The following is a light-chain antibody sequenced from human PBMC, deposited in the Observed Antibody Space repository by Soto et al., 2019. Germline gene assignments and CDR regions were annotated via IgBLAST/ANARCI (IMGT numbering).Light chain of an antibody. CDR1: NSHIASNT. CDR2: YNN. J-gene: IGLJ1*01. V-gene: IGLV1-44*01. Sequence: QSVLTQPPSASETPGQTGSSSCSGINSHIASNTVNWYQHLPGTAPKLLIYYNNQRPSGVPDRFSGSKSGTSASLAISGLQSEDESDYYCAAWDDTLKRYVFGTGTKVTGL. CDR3: AAWDDTLKRYV.